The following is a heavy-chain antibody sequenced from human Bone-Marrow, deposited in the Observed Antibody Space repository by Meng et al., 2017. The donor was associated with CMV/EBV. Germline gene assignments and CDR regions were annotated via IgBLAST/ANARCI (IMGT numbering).Heavy chain of an antibody. CDR1: GFTFSDYY. J-gene: IGHJ4*02. Sequence: GESLKISCAASGFTFSDYYMNWVRQAPGKGLEWVSVIYSGGSTYYADSVKGRFTISRDNSKNTLYLQMNSLRAEDTAVYYCARDPDSTPPVDYCGQGTLVTVSS. V-gene: IGHV3-53*01. CDR3: ARDPDSTPPVDY. CDR2: IYSGGST. D-gene: IGHD3-22*01.